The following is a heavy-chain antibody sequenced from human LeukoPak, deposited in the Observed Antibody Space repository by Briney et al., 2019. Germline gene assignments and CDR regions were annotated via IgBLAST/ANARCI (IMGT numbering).Heavy chain of an antibody. Sequence: GSLRLSCAASGFTFNTYAMNWVRQAPGKGLEWVSSISSSNTYIYYAASVKGRFTISRDNAKNSLCPQMNSPRAEDTAVYYCARDSRAFCGGDCYSPFDYWGQGTLVTVSS. V-gene: IGHV3-21*01. CDR2: ISSSNTYI. J-gene: IGHJ4*02. CDR3: ARDSRAFCGGDCYSPFDY. D-gene: IGHD2-21*02. CDR1: GFTFNTYA.